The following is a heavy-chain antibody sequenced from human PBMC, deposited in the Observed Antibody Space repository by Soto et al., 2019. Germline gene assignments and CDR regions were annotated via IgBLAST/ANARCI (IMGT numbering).Heavy chain of an antibody. CDR2: INHSGST. D-gene: IGHD6-6*01. CDR1: GGSFSGYY. J-gene: IGHJ4*02. Sequence: PSETLSLTCAVYGGSFSGYYWSWIRQPPGKGLEWIGEINHSGSTNYNPSLKSRVTISVDTSKNQFSLKLSSVTAADTAVYYCARSSPSIAARLPFDYWGQGTLVT. CDR3: ARSSPSIAARLPFDY. V-gene: IGHV4-34*01.